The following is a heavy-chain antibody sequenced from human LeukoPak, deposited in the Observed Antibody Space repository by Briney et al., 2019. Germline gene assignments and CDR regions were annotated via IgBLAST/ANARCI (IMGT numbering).Heavy chain of an antibody. V-gene: IGHV4-39*07. CDR1: GGSISSTSYY. CDR3: ARKLLWFGERVDY. CDR2: IYYSGTT. D-gene: IGHD3-10*01. J-gene: IGHJ4*02. Sequence: SETLSLTCNVSGGSISSTSYYWGWIRQPPGKGLEWIGTIYYSGTTYYNPSLKSRVTISVDTSKNQFSLKLSSVTAADTAVYYCARKLLWFGERVDYWGQGTLVTVSS.